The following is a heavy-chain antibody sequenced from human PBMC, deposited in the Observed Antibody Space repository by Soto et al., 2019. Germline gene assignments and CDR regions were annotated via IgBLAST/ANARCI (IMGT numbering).Heavy chain of an antibody. V-gene: IGHV3-23*01. Sequence: GGSLRLSCAASGYTFSSYAMSWVRQAPGKGLEWVSAIGDSGGSTYYADSVKGRFTISRDNSKNTLYLEMNSLRLEDTAVYYCAKEISAHIAARLSEYFQHRGQGTLVTVPS. CDR3: AKEISAHIAARLSEYFQH. CDR1: GYTFSSYA. J-gene: IGHJ1*01. CDR2: IGDSGGST. D-gene: IGHD6-6*01.